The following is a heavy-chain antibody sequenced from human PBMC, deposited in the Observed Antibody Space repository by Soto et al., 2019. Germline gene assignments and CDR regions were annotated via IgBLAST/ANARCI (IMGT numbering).Heavy chain of an antibody. CDR2: MNPYSGNT. V-gene: IGHV1-8*01. D-gene: IGHD6-19*01. Sequence: QVQLVQSGAEVKKPGASVKVSCKASGYTFTSYDIHWVRRATGQGPEWMGWMNPYSGNTVYAQKSRARATMTGNPSVTTAYRERGRLRFGDAAVYYCARPLFGAGAGPWGREPLATVPS. CDR3: ARPLFGAGAGP. J-gene: IGHJ5*02. CDR1: GYTFTSYD.